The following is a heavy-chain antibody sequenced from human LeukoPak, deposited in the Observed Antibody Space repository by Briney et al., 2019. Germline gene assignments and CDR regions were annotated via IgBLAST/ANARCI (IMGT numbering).Heavy chain of an antibody. D-gene: IGHD3-22*01. CDR3: ATVPTRFTMIVVQGSDP. V-gene: IGHV1-24*01. CDR2: FDPEDGET. Sequence: ASVKVSCKVSGYTLTELSMHWVRQAPGKGLEWMGGFDPEDGETIYAQKFQGRVTMTEDTSTDTAYMELSSLRSEDTAVYYCATVPTRFTMIVVQGSDPCGQGTLVTVSS. CDR1: GYTLTELS. J-gene: IGHJ5*02.